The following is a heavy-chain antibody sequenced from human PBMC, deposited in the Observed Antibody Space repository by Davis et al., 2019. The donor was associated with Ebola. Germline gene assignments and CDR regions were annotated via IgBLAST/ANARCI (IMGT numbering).Heavy chain of an antibody. CDR3: ARERWRYYYGSGSQPAEFDP. CDR1: GGSISSYY. V-gene: IGHV4-59*01. Sequence: MPGGSLRLSCTVSGGSISSYYWSWIRQPPGKGLEWIGYIYYSGSTNYNPSLKSRVTISVDTSKNQFSLKLSSVTAADTAVYYCARERWRYYYGSGSQPAEFDPWGQGTLVTVSS. D-gene: IGHD3-10*01. CDR2: IYYSGST. J-gene: IGHJ5*02.